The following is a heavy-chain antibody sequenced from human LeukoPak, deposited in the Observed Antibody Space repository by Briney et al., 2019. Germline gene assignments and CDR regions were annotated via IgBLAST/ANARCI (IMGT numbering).Heavy chain of an antibody. CDR1: GFTFSSYA. V-gene: IGHV3-23*01. J-gene: IGHJ4*02. Sequence: PGGSLRLSCAASGFTFSSYAMSWVRQAPGKGLEWVSAISGSGGSTYYADSVKGRFTISRDNSKNTLYLQMNGLRAEDTAVYYCAKDHGGGWLYYFDYWGQGTLVTVSS. D-gene: IGHD6-19*01. CDR3: AKDHGGGWLYYFDY. CDR2: ISGSGGST.